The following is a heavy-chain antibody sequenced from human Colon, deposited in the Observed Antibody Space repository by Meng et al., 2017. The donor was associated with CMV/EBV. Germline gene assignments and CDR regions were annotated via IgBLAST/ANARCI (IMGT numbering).Heavy chain of an antibody. J-gene: IGHJ5*02. Sequence: ASVKVSCKASGYTFTGYYMHWVRQAPGQGLEWMGWINPNSGKTLYAQKFQHRVTMTRNTSISTAYMDLSSLTSEDTAVYYCTRGVGNWFDPWGQGTLVTVSS. V-gene: IGHV1-8*02. CDR2: INPNSGKT. CDR3: TRGVGNWFDP. CDR1: GYTFTGYY.